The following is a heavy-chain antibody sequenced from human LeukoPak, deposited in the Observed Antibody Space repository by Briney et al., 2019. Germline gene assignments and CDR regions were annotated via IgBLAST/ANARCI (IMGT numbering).Heavy chain of an antibody. CDR1: GFTFSSYS. CDR2: ISSSSSYI. Sequence: GGSLRLSCAASGFTFSSYSMNWVRQAPGKGLEWVSSISSSSSYIYYADSVKGRFTISRGNAKNSLYLQMNSLRAEDTAVYYCARALNYYGSGKYYYYGMDVWGKGTTVTVSS. CDR3: ARALNYYGSGKYYYYGMDV. V-gene: IGHV3-21*01. D-gene: IGHD3-10*01. J-gene: IGHJ6*04.